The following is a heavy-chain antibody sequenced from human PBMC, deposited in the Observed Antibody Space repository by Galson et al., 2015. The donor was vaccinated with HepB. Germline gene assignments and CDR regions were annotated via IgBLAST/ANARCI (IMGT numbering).Heavy chain of an antibody. V-gene: IGHV3-30*04. Sequence: ALRLSCAASGFTFSYYAIHWGPQAPGKGLEWGAVISYDGRNKYYADSVKGRFTISRDNSKNTLYLQMNSLRAEDTAVYYCARDSLGFDFWGQGTLVTVSS. CDR3: ARDSLGFDF. CDR1: GFTFSYYA. J-gene: IGHJ4*02. D-gene: IGHD7-27*01. CDR2: ISYDGRNK.